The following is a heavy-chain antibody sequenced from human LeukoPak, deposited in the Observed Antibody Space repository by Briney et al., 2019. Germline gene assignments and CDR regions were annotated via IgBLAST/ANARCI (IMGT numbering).Heavy chain of an antibody. D-gene: IGHD2-2*01. J-gene: IGHJ5*02. CDR1: GFTFSDYY. CDR2: ISSSGSTI. V-gene: IGHV3-11*01. Sequence: TGGSLRLSCAASGFTFSDYYMSWIRQAPGKGLEWVSYISSSGSTIYYADSVKGRFTISRDNAKNSLYLQMNSLRAEDTAVYYCARGPSTMPLGWFDPWGQGTLVTVSS. CDR3: ARGPSTMPLGWFDP.